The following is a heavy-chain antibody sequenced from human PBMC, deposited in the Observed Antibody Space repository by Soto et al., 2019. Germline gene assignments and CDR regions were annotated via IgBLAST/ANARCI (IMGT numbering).Heavy chain of an antibody. D-gene: IGHD2-2*01. CDR2: ISGSGGST. CDR1: GFTFSSYA. Sequence: PVGSLRLSCAASGFTFSSYAMSWVRQAPGKGLEWVSAISGSGGSTYYADSVKGRFTISRDNSKNTLYLQMNSLRAEDTAVYYCAKPQGVVVPDYYYYGMDVWGQGTTVTVSS. J-gene: IGHJ6*02. CDR3: AKPQGVVVPDYYYYGMDV. V-gene: IGHV3-23*01.